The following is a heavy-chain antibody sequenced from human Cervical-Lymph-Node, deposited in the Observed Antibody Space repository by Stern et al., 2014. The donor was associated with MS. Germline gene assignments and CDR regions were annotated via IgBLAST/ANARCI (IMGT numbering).Heavy chain of an antibody. V-gene: IGHV3-15*01. CDR2: IKDKIDGGTT. D-gene: IGHD3-22*01. CDR1: GFTFKNAW. Sequence: QLVQSGGGLVKPGGSLRLSCAASGFTFKNAWMSWVRQAPGKGLEWVGRIKDKIDGGTTDYAAPVKGRFTISRDDSKDTLYLELNSLKTEDTAVYYCTTVRYDRSAKPDFWGQGTLVTVSS. J-gene: IGHJ4*02. CDR3: TTVRYDRSAKPDF.